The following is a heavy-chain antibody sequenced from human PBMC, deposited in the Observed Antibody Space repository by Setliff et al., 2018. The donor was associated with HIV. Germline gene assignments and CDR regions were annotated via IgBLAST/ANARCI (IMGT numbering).Heavy chain of an antibody. CDR1: GGSISSSSYY. D-gene: IGHD3-10*01. CDR3: ARGSPMVRGVITPFDY. Sequence: PSETLSLTCTVSGGSISSSSYYWGWIRQPPGKGLEWIGEIIHSGITNYSPSLKSRVTISVDTSKNHFSLRLTSVTAADTAVYYCARGSPMVRGVITPFDYWGQGTLVTRLL. J-gene: IGHJ4*02. V-gene: IGHV4-39*02. CDR2: IIHSGIT.